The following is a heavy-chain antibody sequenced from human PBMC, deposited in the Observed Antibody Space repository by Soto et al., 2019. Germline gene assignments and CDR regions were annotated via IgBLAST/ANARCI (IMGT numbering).Heavy chain of an antibody. CDR3: ATEGQNYGIVWFDP. CDR1: GGSFSFYP. CDR2: IIPVFGTT. D-gene: IGHD1-7*01. V-gene: IGHV1-69*06. J-gene: IGHJ5*02. Sequence: SVKVSCRASGGSFSFYPISWVRQAPGQGLEWMGGIIPVFGTTNYAQKFQGRVTITADKSTSTVYMELSSLRSDDTAVYYCATEGQNYGIVWFDPWGQGTLVTVSS.